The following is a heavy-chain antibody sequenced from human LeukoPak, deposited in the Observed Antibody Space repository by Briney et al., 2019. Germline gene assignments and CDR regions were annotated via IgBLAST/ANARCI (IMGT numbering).Heavy chain of an antibody. V-gene: IGHV4-38-2*01. J-gene: IGHJ4*02. CDR2: IYHSGST. CDR1: GYSISSGYY. D-gene: IGHD6-6*01. CDR3: ARTRQLVRDFDY. Sequence: PSQTLSLTCAVSGYSISSGYYWGWIRQPPGKGLEWIGSIYHSGSTYYNPSLKSRVTISVDTSKNQFSLKLSSVTAADTAVYYCARTRQLVRDFDYWGQGTLVTVSS.